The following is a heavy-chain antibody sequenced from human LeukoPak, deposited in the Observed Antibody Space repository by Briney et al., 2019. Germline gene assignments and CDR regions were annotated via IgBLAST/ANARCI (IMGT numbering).Heavy chain of an antibody. CDR1: GFTFSSYN. V-gene: IGHV3-21*01. Sequence: GGSLRLSCAASGFTFSSYNMNWVRQAPGKGLEWVSSISSSSSYIYYAAPVKGRFTISRDNAKNSLYLQMNSLRAEDTAVYYCARSPTEYYDSSGFDYWGQGTLVTVSS. CDR2: ISSSSSYI. CDR3: ARSPTEYYDSSGFDY. J-gene: IGHJ4*02. D-gene: IGHD3-22*01.